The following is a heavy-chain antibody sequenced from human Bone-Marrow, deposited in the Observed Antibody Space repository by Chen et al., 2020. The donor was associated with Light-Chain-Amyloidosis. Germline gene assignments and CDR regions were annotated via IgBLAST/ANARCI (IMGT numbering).Heavy chain of an antibody. J-gene: IGHJ6*03. D-gene: IGHD3-10*01. CDR3: ARQSYGSDSYFNLDDTYYMDV. Sequence: QVQLQQSGAGLLKPSQTLSLTCAVTGGSLSGYCCCWTRQPPGKGLGWVGEISQSVSTNYNPTLRSRVTISVNTSENQFNLKLSSVTTADTAVDNGARQSYGSDSYFNLDDTYYMDVWGRGTTVTVSS. CDR1: GGSLSGYC. V-gene: IGHV4-34*01. CDR2: ISQSVST.